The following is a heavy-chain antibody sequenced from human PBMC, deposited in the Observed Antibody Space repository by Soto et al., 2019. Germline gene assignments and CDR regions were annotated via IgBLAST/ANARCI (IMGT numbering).Heavy chain of an antibody. D-gene: IGHD2-2*01. CDR1: GYTFPGYY. CDR3: AREDCSSTSCWFDI. V-gene: IGHV1-2*04. CDR2: INPNSGGT. Sequence: ASVKVSCKASGYTFPGYYMHWVRQAPGQGLEWMGWINPNSGGTNYAQKFQGWVTMTRDTSISTAYMELSRLRSDDTAVYYCAREDCSSTSCWFDIWGQGTMVTVSS. J-gene: IGHJ3*02.